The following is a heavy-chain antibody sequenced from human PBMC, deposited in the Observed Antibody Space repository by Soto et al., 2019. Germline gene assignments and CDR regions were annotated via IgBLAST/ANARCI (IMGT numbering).Heavy chain of an antibody. Sequence: PSETLSLTCAVYGGSFSGYYWSWTRQPPGKGLEGIGESNHSGSTNYNPSPKSRVTISXDTSKNQFSLKLRSVTAADTAGYYCARGVGRTPIFGVGKYPHLNWFDPWGQGTLVTVSS. J-gene: IGHJ5*02. CDR1: GGSFSGYY. CDR3: ARGVGRTPIFGVGKYPHLNWFDP. CDR2: SNHSGST. V-gene: IGHV4-34*01. D-gene: IGHD3-3*01.